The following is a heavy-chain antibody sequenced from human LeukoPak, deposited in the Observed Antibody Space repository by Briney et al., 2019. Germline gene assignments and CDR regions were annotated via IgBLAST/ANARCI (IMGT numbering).Heavy chain of an antibody. Sequence: GGSLRLSCAASGFTFSSYSMNWVRQAPGKGLEWVSSISSSSSYIYYADSVKGRFTISRDNAKNSLYLQMNSLRAEDTAVYYCARDLSSGWRYYYYGMDVWGQGTTVTVSS. V-gene: IGHV3-21*01. J-gene: IGHJ6*02. D-gene: IGHD6-19*01. CDR1: GFTFSSYS. CDR2: ISSSSSYI. CDR3: ARDLSSGWRYYYYGMDV.